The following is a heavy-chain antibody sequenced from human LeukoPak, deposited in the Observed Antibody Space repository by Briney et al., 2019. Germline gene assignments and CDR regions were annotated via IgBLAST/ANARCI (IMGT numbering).Heavy chain of an antibody. CDR3: ARDVKRTILGVARDDAFDI. CDR1: GGTFSSYA. J-gene: IGHJ3*02. CDR2: IIPILGIA. Sequence: SVKVSCKASGGTFSSYAISWVRQSPGQGLEWMGRIIPILGIANYAQKFQGRVTITTDESTSTAYMELSSLRSEDTAVYYCARDVKRTILGVARDDAFDIWGQGTMVTVSS. D-gene: IGHD3-3*01. V-gene: IGHV1-69*04.